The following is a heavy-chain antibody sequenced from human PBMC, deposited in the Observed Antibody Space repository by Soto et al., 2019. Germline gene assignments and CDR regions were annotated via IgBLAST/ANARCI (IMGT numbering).Heavy chain of an antibody. CDR3: ARSPWDWPVDNAY. J-gene: IGHJ4*02. D-gene: IGHD3-9*01. CDR2: IYYSGST. CDR1: GGSISSGGYY. V-gene: IGHV4-31*03. Sequence: QVQLQESGPGLVKPSQTLSLTCTVSGGSISSGGYYWSWIRQHPGKGLEWIGYIYYSGSTYYNPSLKSRGXXSXDXXKNQFSLKLSSVTAADTAVYYCARSPWDWPVDNAYWGQGTLVTVSS.